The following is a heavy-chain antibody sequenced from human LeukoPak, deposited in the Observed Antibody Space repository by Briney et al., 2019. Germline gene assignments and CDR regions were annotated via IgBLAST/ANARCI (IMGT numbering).Heavy chain of an antibody. CDR1: GFTFSSYS. V-gene: IGHV3-48*01. CDR2: ISSSSTI. Sequence: GGSLRLSCAASGFTFSSYSMNWVRQAPGKGLEWVSYISSSSTIYYADSVKGRFTISRDNAKNSLYLQMNSLRAEDTAVYYCARDREYCSSTSCRYFDYWGQGTLVTVSS. J-gene: IGHJ4*02. D-gene: IGHD2-2*01. CDR3: ARDREYCSSTSCRYFDY.